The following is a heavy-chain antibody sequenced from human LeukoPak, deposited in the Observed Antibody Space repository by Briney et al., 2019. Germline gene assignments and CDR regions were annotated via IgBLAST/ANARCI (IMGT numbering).Heavy chain of an antibody. CDR2: IIPIFGTA. CDR3: ARADSSGYYDDY. J-gene: IGHJ4*02. Sequence: SVKVSCKASGGTFSSYAISWVRQAPGQGLEWMGGIIPIFGTANYAQKFQGRVTITADESTSTAYMELSSLRSEDTAVYYCARADSSGYYDDYWGQGTLVTVSS. CDR1: GGTFSSYA. V-gene: IGHV1-69*13. D-gene: IGHD3-22*01.